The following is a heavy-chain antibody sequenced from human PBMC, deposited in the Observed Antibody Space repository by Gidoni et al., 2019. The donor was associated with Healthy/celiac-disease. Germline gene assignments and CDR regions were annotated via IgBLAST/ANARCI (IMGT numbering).Heavy chain of an antibody. D-gene: IGHD5-12*01. V-gene: IGHV4-39*01. CDR1: GGSISSSSYY. CDR3: ARLGWLQSNFDY. CDR2: IYYSGST. Sequence: GGSISSSSYYWGWIRQPPGKGLEWIGSIYYSGSTYYNPSLKSRDTISVDTSKNQFSLKLSSVTAADTAVYYCARLGWLQSNFDYWGQGTLVTVSS. J-gene: IGHJ4*02.